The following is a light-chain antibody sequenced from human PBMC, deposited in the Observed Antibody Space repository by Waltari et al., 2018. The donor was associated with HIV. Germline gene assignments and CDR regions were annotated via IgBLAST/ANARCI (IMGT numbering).Light chain of an antibody. CDR1: STNIGNNH. CDR3: GTWGSSLSAVV. V-gene: IGLV1-51*01. J-gene: IGLJ2*01. Sequence: QPVLLQLPSVPAAPAPQVTTSSSGGSTNIGNNHVTWYQHPPGTAPKVPIYDNNKRPAGIPHRSSASKSGTSATLSITGLQTGDEDDYYCGTWGSSLSAVVFGGGTKLTVL. CDR2: DNN.